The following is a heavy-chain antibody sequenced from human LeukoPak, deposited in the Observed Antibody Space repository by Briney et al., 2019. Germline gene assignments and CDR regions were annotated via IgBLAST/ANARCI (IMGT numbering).Heavy chain of an antibody. CDR3: ARKDIVVVPAAGDWFDP. CDR2: INHSGST. CDR1: GGSFSGYY. J-gene: IGHJ5*02. V-gene: IGHV4-34*01. D-gene: IGHD2-2*01. Sequence: SETLSLTCAVYGGSFSGYYWSWIRQPPGQGLEWIGEINHSGSTNYNPSPKSRVTISVDTSKNQFSLNLSSVTAADTAVYYCARKDIVVVPAAGDWFDPWGQGTLVTVSS.